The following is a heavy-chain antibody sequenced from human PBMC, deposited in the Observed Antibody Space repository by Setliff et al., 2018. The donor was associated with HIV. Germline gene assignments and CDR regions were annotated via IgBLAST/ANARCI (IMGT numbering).Heavy chain of an antibody. CDR3: AANLRDYYDSSAYYWGGHY. J-gene: IGHJ4*02. Sequence: SETLSLTCTVSGYSISSVSYWGWIRQPPGKGLEWIGSIYYSGNTYYNPSPKSRVSISGDTTKNQFSLKLSSVTAADTAVYYCAANLRDYYDSSAYYWGGHYWGQGTLVTVSS. CDR1: GYSISSVSY. D-gene: IGHD3-22*01. CDR2: IYYSGNT. V-gene: IGHV4-38-2*02.